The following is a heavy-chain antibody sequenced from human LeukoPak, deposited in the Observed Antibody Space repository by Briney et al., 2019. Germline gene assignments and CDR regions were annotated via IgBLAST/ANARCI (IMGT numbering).Heavy chain of an antibody. CDR3: ASGSGGSWGGDY. V-gene: IGHV3-21*01. Sequence: GGSLRLSCAASGFTFSSYSMNWVRQAPGKGLEWVSSISSSSSYIYYADSVKGRFTTSRDNAKNSLYLQMNSLRAEDTAVYYCASGSGGSWGGDYWGQGTLVTVSS. CDR2: ISSSSSYI. D-gene: IGHD2-15*01. J-gene: IGHJ4*02. CDR1: GFTFSSYS.